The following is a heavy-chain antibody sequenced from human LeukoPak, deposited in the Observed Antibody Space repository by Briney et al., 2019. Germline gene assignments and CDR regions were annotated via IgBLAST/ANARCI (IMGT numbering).Heavy chain of an antibody. CDR2: ISSNGGST. J-gene: IGHJ4*02. Sequence: GGSLRLSCSASGXTFSRYAMHWVRQAPGKGLESVSAISSNGGSTYYADSVKGRFTISRDNSRNTLHLQMSSLRVEDTPVYYCVKDSSSGSYFDYWGQGTLVTVSS. CDR3: VKDSSSGSYFDY. CDR1: GXTFSRYA. V-gene: IGHV3-64D*06. D-gene: IGHD3-10*01.